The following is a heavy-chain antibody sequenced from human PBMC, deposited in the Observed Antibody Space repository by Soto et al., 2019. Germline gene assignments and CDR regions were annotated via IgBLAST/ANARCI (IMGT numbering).Heavy chain of an antibody. CDR2: ISAGNGNT. J-gene: IGHJ4*02. CDR3: ARGGGGDYDY. D-gene: IGHD2-21*01. V-gene: IGHV1-3*01. Sequence: ASVKVSCKASGYTFTSYAMHWVRQAPGQRLEWMGWISAGNGNTKYSQKFQGRVTITRDTSASTAYMELSSLRSEDTAVYYCARGGGGDYDYWGQGTLVTVSS. CDR1: GYTFTSYA.